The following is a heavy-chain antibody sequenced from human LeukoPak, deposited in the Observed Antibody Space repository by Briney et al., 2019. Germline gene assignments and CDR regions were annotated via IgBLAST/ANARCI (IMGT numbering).Heavy chain of an antibody. D-gene: IGHD3-22*01. J-gene: IGHJ4*02. V-gene: IGHV3-74*01. CDR2: INSDGSST. CDR3: AKPPYDNSGYYFYY. CDR1: GFAFSSYW. Sequence: GGSLRLSCAASGFAFSSYWMHWVRQAPGKGLVWVSRINSDGSSTSYADSVKGRFTISRDNSKNTLYLQMNSLRPEDTAVYYCAKPPYDNSGYYFYYWGQGTLVTVSS.